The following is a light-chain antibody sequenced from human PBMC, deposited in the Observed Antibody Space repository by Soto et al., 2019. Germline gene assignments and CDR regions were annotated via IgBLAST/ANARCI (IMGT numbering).Light chain of an antibody. J-gene: IGKJ1*01. CDR1: QSVLYSSNNKNY. V-gene: IGKV4-1*01. Sequence: DIVMTQSPDSLGVSLGERATFNCKYSQSVLYSSNNKNYLAWYQQKPGQPPKLLIYWASTRESGVPDRFSGSGSGTDFTLSISSLQAEDVAVYYCQQYYRPWTVGQGTKVEIK. CDR3: QQYYRPWT. CDR2: WAS.